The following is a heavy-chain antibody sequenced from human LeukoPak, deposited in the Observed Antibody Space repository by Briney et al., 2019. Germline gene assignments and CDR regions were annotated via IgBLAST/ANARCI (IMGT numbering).Heavy chain of an antibody. Sequence: PGGSLRLSCAASGFTFSSYSMNWVRQAPGKGLEWVSSISSSSYIYYADSVKGRFTISRDNAKNSLYLQMNSLRAEDTAVYYCARGAFGSSWYSPGPWGQGTLVTVSS. J-gene: IGHJ5*02. CDR3: ARGAFGSSWYSPGP. CDR2: ISSSSYI. CDR1: GFTFSSYS. D-gene: IGHD6-13*01. V-gene: IGHV3-21*01.